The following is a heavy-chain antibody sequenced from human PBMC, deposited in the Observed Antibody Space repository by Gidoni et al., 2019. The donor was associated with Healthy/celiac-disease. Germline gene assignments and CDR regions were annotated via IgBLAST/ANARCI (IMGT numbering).Heavy chain of an antibody. Sequence: QVQLVQSGAEVKKPGSSVKVSCKASGGTFSSYAISWVRQAPGQGLEWMGGVIPIFGTANYAQKFQGRVTITADESTSTAYMELSSLRSEDTAVYYCARGEHIVVVPAAMAETDYYYYYGMDVWGQGTTVTVSS. V-gene: IGHV1-69*01. CDR3: ARGEHIVVVPAAMAETDYYYYYGMDV. J-gene: IGHJ6*02. CDR1: GGTFSSYA. D-gene: IGHD2-2*01. CDR2: VIPIFGTA.